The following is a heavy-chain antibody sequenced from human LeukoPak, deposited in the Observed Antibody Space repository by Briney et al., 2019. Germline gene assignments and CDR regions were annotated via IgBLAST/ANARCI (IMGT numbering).Heavy chain of an antibody. Sequence: SETLSLTCTVSGGSISSYYRSWIRQPAGKGLEWLGRIYTSGSTDYNPSLKSRVTISVDKSKNQLSLKVSSVTAADTAVYYCARDSDYGDSYYYYYMDVWGKGTTVTVSS. CDR1: GGSISSYY. J-gene: IGHJ6*03. CDR2: IYTSGST. V-gene: IGHV4-4*07. D-gene: IGHD4-17*01. CDR3: ARDSDYGDSYYYYYMDV.